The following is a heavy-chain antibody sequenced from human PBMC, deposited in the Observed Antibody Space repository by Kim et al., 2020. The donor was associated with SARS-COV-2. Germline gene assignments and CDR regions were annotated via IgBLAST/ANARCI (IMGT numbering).Heavy chain of an antibody. J-gene: IGHJ1*01. CDR3: ARDRKCSGGGCYPEYFQH. V-gene: IGHV3-48*03. D-gene: IGHD2-15*01. CDR2: ISSSGSTI. Sequence: GGSLRLSCAASGFTFIIHEMNWVRQAPGKGLEWVSHISSSGSTIYYADSVKGRFTISRDNAKNSLYLQMNNLRAEDTAVYYCARDRKCSGGGCYPEYFQHWGQGTLVTVSS. CDR1: GFTFIIHE.